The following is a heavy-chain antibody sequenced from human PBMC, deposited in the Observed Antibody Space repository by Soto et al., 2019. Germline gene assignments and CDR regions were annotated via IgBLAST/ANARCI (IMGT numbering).Heavy chain of an antibody. CDR3: AKGGYYSLFDI. CDR2: ISGSGGRT. CDR1: GFPFSSYA. J-gene: IGHJ3*02. Sequence: GALRLSCVASGFPFSSYAMSWVRQTPGKGLEWVSGISGSGGRTYYADSVKGRFTISRDNSNNTLSLQMHILRVEDTAVYFCAKGGYYSLFDIWGQGTMVTVSS. D-gene: IGHD3-16*01. V-gene: IGHV3-23*01.